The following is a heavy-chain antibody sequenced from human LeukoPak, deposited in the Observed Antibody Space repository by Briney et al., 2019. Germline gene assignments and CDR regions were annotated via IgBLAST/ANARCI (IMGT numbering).Heavy chain of an antibody. D-gene: IGHD6-6*01. CDR3: ARGSEGSSLNWFDP. CDR2: IKQDGSEK. V-gene: IGHV3-7*01. Sequence: PGGSLRLSCAASGITFSNYWMSWVRQAPGKGLEWVANIKQDGSEKYSVDSVKGRFTISRDNAKNSLYLQMNSLRAEDTAVYYCARGSEGSSLNWFDPWGQGTLVTVSS. J-gene: IGHJ5*02. CDR1: GITFSNYW.